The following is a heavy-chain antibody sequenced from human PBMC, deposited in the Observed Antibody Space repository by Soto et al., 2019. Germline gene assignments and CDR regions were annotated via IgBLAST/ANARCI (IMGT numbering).Heavy chain of an antibody. J-gene: IGHJ6*03. CDR3: ATSGPYSSSSYAYYYYFTDV. CDR1: GGSFSGYY. CDR2: INHSGST. Sequence: SEALSLTCAVYGGSFSGYYWSWIRQPPGKGLEWIGEINHSGSTNYNPSLKSRVTISVDTSKNQFSLKLSSVTAADTAVYYCATSGPYSSSSYAYYYYFTDVWGKGTTVTVSS. V-gene: IGHV4-34*01. D-gene: IGHD6-6*01.